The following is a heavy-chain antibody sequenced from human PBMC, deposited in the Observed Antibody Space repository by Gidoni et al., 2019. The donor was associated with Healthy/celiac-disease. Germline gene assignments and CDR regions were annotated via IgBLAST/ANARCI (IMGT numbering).Heavy chain of an antibody. CDR3: ARDIILRYFDWSTGVDGWAFDI. CDR1: GGTFSSYA. V-gene: IGHV1-69*04. D-gene: IGHD3-9*01. J-gene: IGHJ3*02. CDR2: IIPILGIA. Sequence: QVQLVQSGAEVKKPGSSVKVSCKASGGTFSSYAISWVRQAPGQGLEWMGRIIPILGIANYAQKFQGRVTITADKSTSTAYMELSSLRSEDTAVYYCARDIILRYFDWSTGVDGWAFDIWGQGTMVTVSS.